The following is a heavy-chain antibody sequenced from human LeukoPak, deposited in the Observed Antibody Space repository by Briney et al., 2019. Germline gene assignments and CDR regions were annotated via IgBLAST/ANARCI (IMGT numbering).Heavy chain of an antibody. J-gene: IGHJ5*02. D-gene: IGHD3-9*01. CDR2: FDPEDGET. V-gene: IGHV1-24*01. CDR1: GYTLTELS. CDR3: AARYFDWLSPPFDP. Sequence: ASVKVSCKVSGYTLTELSMHWVRQAPGKGLEWMGGFDPEDGETIYVQKFQGRVTMTEDTSTDTAYMELSSLRSEDTAVYYCAARYFDWLSPPFDPWGQGTLVTVSS.